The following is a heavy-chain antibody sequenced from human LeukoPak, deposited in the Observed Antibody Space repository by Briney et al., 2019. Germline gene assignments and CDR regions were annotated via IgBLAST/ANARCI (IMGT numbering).Heavy chain of an antibody. CDR2: ISAYNGNT. V-gene: IGHV1-18*01. CDR1: GYTFTSYG. J-gene: IGHJ4*02. D-gene: IGHD6-19*01. CDR3: ARDLTIAVAGPPEY. Sequence: ASVKVSCKASGYTFTSYGISWVRQAPGQGLEWMGWISAYNGNTNYAQKLQGRVTMTTDTSTSTAYMELRSLRSDDTAVYYCARDLTIAVAGPPEYWGQGTLVTVSS.